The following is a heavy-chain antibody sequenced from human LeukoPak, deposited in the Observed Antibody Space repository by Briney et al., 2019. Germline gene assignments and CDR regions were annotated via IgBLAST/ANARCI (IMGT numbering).Heavy chain of an antibody. D-gene: IGHD6-13*01. CDR1: GFTFSSYA. Sequence: GGSLRLSCAASGFTFSSYAMSWVRQAPGKGLEWVSAISGSGGSTYYADSVKGRFTISRDNSKNTLYLQMNSLRAEDTAVYYCAKEAAFSSWYPGYYYYYMDVWGKGTTVTVSS. J-gene: IGHJ6*03. CDR3: AKEAAFSSWYPGYYYYYMDV. CDR2: ISGSGGST. V-gene: IGHV3-23*01.